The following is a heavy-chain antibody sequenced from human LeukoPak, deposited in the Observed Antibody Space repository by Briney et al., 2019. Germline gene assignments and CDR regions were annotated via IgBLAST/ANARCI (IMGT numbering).Heavy chain of an antibody. D-gene: IGHD6-13*01. CDR3: ARDQMIAAAGLDY. CDR1: GFTFSSFA. CDR2: ISYDGSNK. V-gene: IGHV3-30-3*01. J-gene: IGHJ4*02. Sequence: GGSPRLSCAASGFTFSSFAMHWVRQAPGKGLEWVAVISYDGSNKYFADSVKGRFTISRDNSKNTLYLQMNSLRAEDTAVYYCARDQMIAAAGLDYWGQGTLVTVSS.